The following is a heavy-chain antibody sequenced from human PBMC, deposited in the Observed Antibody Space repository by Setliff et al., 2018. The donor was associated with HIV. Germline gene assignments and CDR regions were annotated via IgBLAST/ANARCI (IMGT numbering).Heavy chain of an antibody. D-gene: IGHD3-22*01. CDR2: IYHSGST. V-gene: IGHV4-38-2*02. J-gene: IGHJ3*02. CDR3: ARQGIVYYDSPGDAFDI. CDR1: HDSISRDYY. Sequence: PSETLSLTCTVSHDSISRDYYWAWIRQPPGKGLEWIGSIYHSGSTYYNPSLKSRVTISVDTSKNQFSLKLSSVTAADTAVYYCARQGIVYYDSPGDAFDIWGQGTMVTVSS.